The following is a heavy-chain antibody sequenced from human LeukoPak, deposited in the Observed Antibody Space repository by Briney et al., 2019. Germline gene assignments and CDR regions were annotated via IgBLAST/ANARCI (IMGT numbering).Heavy chain of an antibody. V-gene: IGHV1-8*01. CDR1: GYTFTSYD. Sequence: ASVKVSCKASGYTFTSYDVNWVRQATGQGLEWMGWMNPNSGNTGYAQKFQGRVTITRDTSISTAYMELSSLRSEDTAVYYCARGTMDSSSWYYFDYWGQGTLVTVSS. D-gene: IGHD6-13*01. CDR3: ARGTMDSSSWYYFDY. J-gene: IGHJ4*02. CDR2: MNPNSGNT.